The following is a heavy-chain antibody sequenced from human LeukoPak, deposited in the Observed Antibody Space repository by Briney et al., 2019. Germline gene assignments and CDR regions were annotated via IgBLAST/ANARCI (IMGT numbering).Heavy chain of an antibody. J-gene: IGHJ5*02. CDR2: IYTSGST. V-gene: IGHV4-59*10. CDR3: ARVGGYCSSTSCYDWFDP. CDR1: GGSFSGYY. D-gene: IGHD2-2*01. Sequence: PSETLSLTCAVYGGSFSGYYWSWIRQPAGKGLEWIGRIYTSGSTNYNPSLKSRVTISVDTSKNQFSLKLSSVTAADTAVYYCARVGGYCSSTSCYDWFDPWGQGTLVTVSS.